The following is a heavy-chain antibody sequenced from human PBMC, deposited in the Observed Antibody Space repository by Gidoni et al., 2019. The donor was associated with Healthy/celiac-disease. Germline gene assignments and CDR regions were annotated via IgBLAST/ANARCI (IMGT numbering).Heavy chain of an antibody. V-gene: IGHV3-21*01. J-gene: IGHJ6*03. CDR1: GFTFSSYS. D-gene: IGHD3-3*01. Sequence: EVQLVESGGGLVKPGGSLRLPCAASGFTFSSYSMNWVRQAPGKGLEWVSSISSSSSYIYYADSVKGRFTISRDNAKNSLYLQMNSLRAEDTAVYYCARYPPGITIFGVVINYYYMDVWGKGTTVTVSS. CDR3: ARYPPGITIFGVVINYYYMDV. CDR2: ISSSSSYI.